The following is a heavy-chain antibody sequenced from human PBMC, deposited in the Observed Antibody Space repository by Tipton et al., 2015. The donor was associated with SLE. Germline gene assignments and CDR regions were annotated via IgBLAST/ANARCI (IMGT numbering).Heavy chain of an antibody. Sequence: LRLSCAVYGGSFSSYYWTWIRQSPGKGLEWIGEINHSGSTNYNPSLKNRVIISVDTSKNQFSLKLRSVTAADTAVYYCARGGYDFWSGPGNYWGQGTLVTVSS. CDR3: ARGGYDFWSGPGNY. J-gene: IGHJ4*02. CDR1: GGSFSSYY. V-gene: IGHV4-34*01. CDR2: INHSGST. D-gene: IGHD3-3*01.